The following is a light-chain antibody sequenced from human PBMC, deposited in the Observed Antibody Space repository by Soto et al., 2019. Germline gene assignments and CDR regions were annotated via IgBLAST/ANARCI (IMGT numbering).Light chain of an antibody. V-gene: IGKV3-15*01. CDR1: QSVSSN. J-gene: IGKJ4*01. Sequence: EIVMTQSPATLSVSPRERATLSCRASQSVSSNLAWYQQKPGQAPRLFIYGVSTRATGIPARFSGSGSGTEFTLTISSLQSEDFAVYYCQQYNNWPLTFGGGTKVEIK. CDR3: QQYNNWPLT. CDR2: GVS.